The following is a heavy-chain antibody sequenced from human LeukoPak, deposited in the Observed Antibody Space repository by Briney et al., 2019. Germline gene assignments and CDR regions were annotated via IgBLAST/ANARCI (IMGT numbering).Heavy chain of an antibody. V-gene: IGHV4-30-4*08. Sequence: SETLSLTCTVSGGSISSGDYYWSWIRQPPGKGLEWIGYIYYSGSTYYNPSLKSRVTISVDTSKNQFSLKLSSVTAADTAVYYCARENMITFGGVIVGYNWFDPWGQGTLVTVS. CDR2: IYYSGST. D-gene: IGHD3-16*02. J-gene: IGHJ5*02. CDR3: ARENMITFGGVIVGYNWFDP. CDR1: GGSISSGDYY.